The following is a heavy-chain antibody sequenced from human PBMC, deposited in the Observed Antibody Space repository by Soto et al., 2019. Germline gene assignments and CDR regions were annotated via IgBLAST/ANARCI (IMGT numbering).Heavy chain of an antibody. CDR2: IYTDGST. CDR1: GFTFSSYS. Sequence: GGSLRLSCVASGFTFSSYSMVWVRQAPGKGLEWVSVIYTDGSTYYADSVKGRFTISRDNSKNTLYLQMNSLRDEDTAVYYCARGAAMVRGVTAPDYWGQGTLVTVSS. V-gene: IGHV3-66*01. J-gene: IGHJ4*02. CDR3: ARGAAMVRGVTAPDY. D-gene: IGHD3-10*01.